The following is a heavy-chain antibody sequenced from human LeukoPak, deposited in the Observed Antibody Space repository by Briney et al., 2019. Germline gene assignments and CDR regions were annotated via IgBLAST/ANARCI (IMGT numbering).Heavy chain of an antibody. V-gene: IGHV3-33*06. CDR1: GFTFSSYG. CDR3: AKDQRRDEYFQH. Sequence: PGGSLRLSCAASGFTFSSYGMHWVRQAPGKGLEWVAVIWYGGTNKYYADSVKGRFTISRDNSKNTLYLQMNSLRAEDTAVYYCAKDQRRDEYFQHWGQGTLVTVSS. J-gene: IGHJ1*01. CDR2: IWYGGTNK.